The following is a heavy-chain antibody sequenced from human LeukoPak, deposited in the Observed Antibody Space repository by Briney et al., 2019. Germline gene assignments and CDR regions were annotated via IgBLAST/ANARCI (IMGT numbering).Heavy chain of an antibody. CDR2: IYTSGST. Sequence: SETLSLTCTVSGGSISSYYWSWIRQPAGKGLEWIGRIYTSGSTNYNPSLKSRVTMSVDTSKNQFSLKLSSVTAADTAVYYCARDMISGWYPVNQYYFDYWGQGTLVTVSS. CDR1: GGSISSYY. D-gene: IGHD6-19*01. CDR3: ARDMISGWYPVNQYYFDY. J-gene: IGHJ4*02. V-gene: IGHV4-4*07.